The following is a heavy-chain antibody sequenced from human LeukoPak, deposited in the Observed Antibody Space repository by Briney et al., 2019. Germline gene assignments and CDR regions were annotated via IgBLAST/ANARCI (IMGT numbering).Heavy chain of an antibody. V-gene: IGHV4-34*01. D-gene: IGHD3-9*01. CDR3: ARRATYYDILTGDYYYYMDV. J-gene: IGHJ6*03. CDR2: INHSGST. Sequence: PSETLSLTCAVYGGSFSGYYWSWIRQPPGKGLEWIGEINHSGSTNYNPSLKSRVTISRDTSKNHFSLELSSVTAADTAVYYCARRATYYDILTGDYYYYMDVWGKGTTVTISS. CDR1: GGSFSGYY.